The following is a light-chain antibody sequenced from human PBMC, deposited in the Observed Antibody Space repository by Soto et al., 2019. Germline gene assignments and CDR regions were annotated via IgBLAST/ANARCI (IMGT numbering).Light chain of an antibody. CDR2: DVS. J-gene: IGLJ2*01. Sequence: QSALTQPRSVSGSPGQSVTVSCTGTTRDVGGYNYVSWYQQPPGKAPKVMIYDVSKRPSGVPDRFSGSKSGNTAALTISALQPEDEADYYCGSYVGSDTFVVFGVGTKLTVL. V-gene: IGLV2-11*01. CDR1: TRDVGGYNY. CDR3: GSYVGSDTFVV.